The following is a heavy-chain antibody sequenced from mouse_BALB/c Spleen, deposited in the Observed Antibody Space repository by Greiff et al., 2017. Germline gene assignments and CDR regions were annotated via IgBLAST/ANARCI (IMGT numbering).Heavy chain of an antibody. V-gene: IGHV2-9*02. CDR2: IWAGGST. D-gene: IGHD1-1*01. CDR3: ARAGIYYGSRRGAMDY. J-gene: IGHJ4*01. CDR1: GFSLTSYG. Sequence: QVQLKESGPGLVAPSQSLSITCTVSGFSLTSYGVHWVRQPPGKGLEWLGVIWAGGSTNYNSAHMSRLSISKDNSKSQVFLKMNSLQTDDTAMYYCARAGIYYGSRRGAMDYWGQGTSVTVSS.